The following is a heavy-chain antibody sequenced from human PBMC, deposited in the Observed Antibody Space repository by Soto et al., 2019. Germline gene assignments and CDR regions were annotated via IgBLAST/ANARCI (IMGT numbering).Heavy chain of an antibody. J-gene: IGHJ5*02. D-gene: IGHD4-17*01. CDR2: ISVSGGRT. CDR3: ANGHGDGSRFDP. V-gene: IGHV3-23*01. Sequence: ELQLLESGGGLVQPGESLRLSCAASGFTLSSSIVNWVRQAPGKGLEWVSGISVSGGRTGYAESVKGRFTISKDNSKNTLYLQMNSLRAEDTAVYYCANGHGDGSRFDPWCQGTLVTLSS. CDR1: GFTLSSSI.